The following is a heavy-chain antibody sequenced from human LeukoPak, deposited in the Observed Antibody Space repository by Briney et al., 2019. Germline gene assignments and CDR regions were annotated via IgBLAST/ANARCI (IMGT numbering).Heavy chain of an antibody. CDR1: GGSISSYY. V-gene: IGHV4-4*07. CDR3: ARESLDLYYFDY. J-gene: IGHJ4*02. Sequence: SETLCLTCSVSGGSISSYYWTWIRQPAGKGLEWIGRIHTSGSTSYNSSLKSRVTMSLDTSKNQFSLKLSSVTAAGTAVYYCARESLDLYYFDYWGQGTLVTVSS. D-gene: IGHD3-9*01. CDR2: IHTSGST.